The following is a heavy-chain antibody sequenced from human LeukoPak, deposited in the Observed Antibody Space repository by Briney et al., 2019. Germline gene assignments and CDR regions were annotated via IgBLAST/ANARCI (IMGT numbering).Heavy chain of an antibody. D-gene: IGHD3-10*01. J-gene: IGHJ4*02. V-gene: IGHV3-9*01. CDR2: ISWNSGSI. Sequence: GGSLRLSCAASGFTFSSYAMSWVRQAPGKGLEWVSGISWNSGSIGYADSVKGRFTISRDNAKNSLYLQMNSLRAEDTALYYCAKDIGDNGSGSLDYWGQGTLVTVSS. CDR3: AKDIGDNGSGSLDY. CDR1: GFTFSSYA.